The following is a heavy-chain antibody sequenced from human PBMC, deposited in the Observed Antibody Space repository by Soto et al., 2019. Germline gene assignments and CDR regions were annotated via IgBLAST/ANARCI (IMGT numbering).Heavy chain of an antibody. CDR2: ISYDGSNK. CDR1: GFTFSSYG. J-gene: IGHJ4*02. CDR3: AKPVYFDWLLASFDY. Sequence: QVQLMESGGGVVQPGRSLRLSCAASGFTFSSYGMHWVRQAPGKGLEWVAVISYDGSNKYYADSVKGRFTISRDNSKNTLYLQMNSLRAEDTAVYYCAKPVYFDWLLASFDYWGQGTLVTVSS. V-gene: IGHV3-30*18. D-gene: IGHD3-9*01.